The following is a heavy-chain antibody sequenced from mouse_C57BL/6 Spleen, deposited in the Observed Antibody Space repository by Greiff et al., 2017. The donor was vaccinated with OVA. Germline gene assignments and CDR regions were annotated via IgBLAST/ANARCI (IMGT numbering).Heavy chain of an antibody. CDR2: IDPSDSET. CDR3: ARWGYDYAMDY. Sequence: QVHVKQPGAELVRPGSSVKLSCKASGYTFTSYWMHWVKQRPIQGLEWIGNIDPSDSETHYNQKFKDKATLTVDKSSSTAYMQLSSLTSEDSAVYYCARWGYDYAMDYWGQGTSVTVSS. J-gene: IGHJ4*01. V-gene: IGHV1-52*01. CDR1: GYTFTSYW. D-gene: IGHD2-2*01.